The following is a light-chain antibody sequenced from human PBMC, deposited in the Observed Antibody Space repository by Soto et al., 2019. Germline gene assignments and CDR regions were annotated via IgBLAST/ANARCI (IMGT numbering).Light chain of an antibody. CDR2: DVS. CDR3: SSYASSSTLVYV. V-gene: IGLV2-14*01. J-gene: IGLJ1*01. Sequence: QSVLTQPASVSGSPGQSITISCTGTSSDVGGYNSVSWYQQNPGNAPKLMIFDVSNRPSGVSSRFSGSRSGNTASLTISGLQAEDEADYYCSSYASSSTLVYVFGTGTKVTVL. CDR1: SSDVGGYNS.